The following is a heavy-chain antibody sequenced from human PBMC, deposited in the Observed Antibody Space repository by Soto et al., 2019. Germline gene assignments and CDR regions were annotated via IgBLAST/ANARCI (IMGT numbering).Heavy chain of an antibody. CDR2: IYHSGST. CDR1: GGSISSYY. V-gene: IGHV4-59*01. CDR3: ARDGNIAAAGMGFDY. J-gene: IGHJ4*02. D-gene: IGHD6-13*01. Sequence: PSETLSLTCTVSGGSISSYYWSWIRQPPGKGLEWIGDIYHSGSTNYNPSLKSRVIISVDTSKNQVSLKLSSVTAADTAAYWCARDGNIAAAGMGFDYWGQGTLVTVSS.